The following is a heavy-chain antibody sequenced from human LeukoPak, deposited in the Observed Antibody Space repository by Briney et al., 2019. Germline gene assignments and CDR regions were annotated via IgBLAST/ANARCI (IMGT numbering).Heavy chain of an antibody. J-gene: IGHJ6*02. D-gene: IGHD3-22*01. CDR3: TTLGTLGSGYDSSGYLYYYYGMDV. CDR1: GFHLRNDL. CDR2: IKSKPDGGTT. Sequence: GGSLRLSCAASGFHLRNDLMSWVRQAPGKGLEWVGRIKSKPDGGTTDYAALVKGRFTISRDDSKNTLYQQMSSLKTEDIAVYYCTTLGTLGSGYDSSGYLYYYYGMDVSGQGTTVTVSS. V-gene: IGHV3-15*01.